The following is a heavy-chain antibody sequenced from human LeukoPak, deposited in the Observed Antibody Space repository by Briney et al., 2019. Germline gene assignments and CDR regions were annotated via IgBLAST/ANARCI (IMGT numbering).Heavy chain of an antibody. J-gene: IGHJ3*02. CDR2: VYLTGST. CDR1: GGSVSSGSFY. D-gene: IGHD6-19*01. V-gene: IGHV4-61*10. CDR3: ARDEYSSGWTDAFDI. Sequence: PSETLSLTCTVSGGSVSSGSFYWSWIRQPAGKGLEWIGRVYLTGSTNYNPSLKSRVTISVDTSKNQFSLKLSSVTAADTAVYYCARDEYSSGWTDAFDIWGQGTMVTVSS.